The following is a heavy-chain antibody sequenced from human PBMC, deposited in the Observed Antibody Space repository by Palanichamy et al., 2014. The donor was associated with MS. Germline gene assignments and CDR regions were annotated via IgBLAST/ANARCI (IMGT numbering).Heavy chain of an antibody. CDR2: IGFSGSAI. Sequence: QVRLVESGGGLVKPGGSLRLSCAASGFTFSDYYMSWIRQAPGKGLECVSYIGFSGSAIYYADSVKGRFTISRDNAKNSLYLQMNSLRAEDTAVYYCAKVRTTVVTPDYFDYWGQGTLVTVSS. D-gene: IGHD4-23*01. J-gene: IGHJ4*02. V-gene: IGHV3-11*01. CDR3: AKVRTTVVTPDYFDY. CDR1: GFTFSDYY.